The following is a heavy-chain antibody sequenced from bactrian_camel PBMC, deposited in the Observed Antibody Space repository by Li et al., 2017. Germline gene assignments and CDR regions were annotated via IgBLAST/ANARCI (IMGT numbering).Heavy chain of an antibody. J-gene: IGHJ4*01. D-gene: IGHD6*01. Sequence: HVQLVESGGGLVQPGGSLRLSCAASGFTFSTYEVYWVRQVTGKGLEWVSVITRGGDTAYYPDSLKGRFTISRDNAKNTVYLQMNSLKSEDTGLYYCATGDRWYSAGFPCWGQGTQVTVS. V-gene: IGHV3S1*01. CDR2: ITRGGDTA. CDR3: ATGDRWYSAGFPC. CDR1: GFTFSTYE.